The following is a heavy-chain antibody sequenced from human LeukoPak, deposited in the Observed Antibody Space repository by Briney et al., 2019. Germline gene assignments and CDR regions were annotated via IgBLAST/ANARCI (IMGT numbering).Heavy chain of an antibody. Sequence: PSETLSLTCTVSGGSISSYYWSWIRQPPGKGLEWIGYIYYSGSTNYNPSLKSRVTISVDTSKNQFSLKLSSVTAADTAVYYCARVLTWYGVPVGDWFDPWGQGTLVTVSS. CDR2: IYYSGST. J-gene: IGHJ5*02. V-gene: IGHV4-59*01. CDR1: GGSISSYY. D-gene: IGHD4-17*01. CDR3: ARVLTWYGVPVGDWFDP.